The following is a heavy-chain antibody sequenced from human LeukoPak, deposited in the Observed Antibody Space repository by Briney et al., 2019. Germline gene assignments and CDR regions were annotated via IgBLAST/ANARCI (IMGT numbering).Heavy chain of an antibody. CDR3: ASFYDSSGYYYDPIFDY. CDR2: IYTSGST. D-gene: IGHD3-22*01. V-gene: IGHV4-4*07. J-gene: IGHJ4*02. Sequence: KSSETLSLTCTVSGGSISDYYWTWIRQPAGKGLEWIGRIYTSGSTNYNPSLKSRVTISVDTSKNQFSLKLSSVTAADTAVYYCASFYDSSGYYYDPIFDYWGQGTLVTVSS. CDR1: GGSISDYY.